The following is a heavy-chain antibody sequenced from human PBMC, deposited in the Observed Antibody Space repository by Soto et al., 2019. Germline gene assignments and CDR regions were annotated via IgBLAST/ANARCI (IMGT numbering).Heavy chain of an antibody. Sequence: QVQLVQTGAEVKKPGASVQVSCKASGYTFTGYYMHWVRQAPGQGLEWMGWINPNSGGTNYAQKFQGWVTMTRDTAISTAYRELSRLRSDDTAVYYCARDMGYDSSGYGYWGQGTLVTVSS. CDR1: GYTFTGYY. J-gene: IGHJ4*02. V-gene: IGHV1-2*04. CDR3: ARDMGYDSSGYGY. D-gene: IGHD3-22*01. CDR2: INPNSGGT.